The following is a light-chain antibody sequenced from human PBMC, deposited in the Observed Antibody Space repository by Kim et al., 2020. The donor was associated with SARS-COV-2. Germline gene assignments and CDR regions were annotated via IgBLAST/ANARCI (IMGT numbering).Light chain of an antibody. Sequence: PGQTARITCSGDALPKQYAYWYQQKPGQAPVLLIYKDSERPSGIPERFSGSSSGTTVTLTISGVHAEDEADYFCQSVDSSGTYYVFGAGTKVTVL. CDR2: KDS. CDR3: QSVDSSGTYYV. CDR1: ALPKQY. V-gene: IGLV3-25*03. J-gene: IGLJ1*01.